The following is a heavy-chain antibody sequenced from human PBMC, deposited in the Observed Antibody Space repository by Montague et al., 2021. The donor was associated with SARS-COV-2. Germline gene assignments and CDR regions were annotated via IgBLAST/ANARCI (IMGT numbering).Heavy chain of an antibody. Sequence: TLSLTCTVSGGSISSGGYYWSWIRQHPGKGLEWIGYIYYSGSTYYNPSLTSRVTISVDTSKNQFSLKLSSVTAADTAVYYCARDVGWYSSSWFDYWGQGTLVTVSS. CDR1: GGSISSGGYY. CDR3: ARDVGWYSSSWFDY. D-gene: IGHD6-13*01. CDR2: IYYSGST. J-gene: IGHJ4*02. V-gene: IGHV4-31*03.